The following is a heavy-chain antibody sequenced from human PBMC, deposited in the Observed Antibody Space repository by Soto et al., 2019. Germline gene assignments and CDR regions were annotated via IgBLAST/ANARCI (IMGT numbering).Heavy chain of an antibody. CDR2: IKQDESEK. CDR3: VRDVGFDYVN. CDR1: GFSFSSYW. J-gene: IGHJ4*02. D-gene: IGHD3-16*01. V-gene: IGHV3-7*01. Sequence: EVQLVESGGGLVQPGGSLRISCKGSGFSFSSYWMSWVRQDPGKGLEWVASIKQDESEKYYVDSVKGRFTISRDNVDGSVFLHMNRLSAEDTAVYFCVRDVGFDYVNWGQGTLVTVSS.